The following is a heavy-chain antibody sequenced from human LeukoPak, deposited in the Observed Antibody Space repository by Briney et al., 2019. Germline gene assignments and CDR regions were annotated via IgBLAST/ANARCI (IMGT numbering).Heavy chain of an antibody. Sequence: PSETLSLTCTVSGGSISSSSYYWGWIRQPPGKGLEWIGSIYYSGSTYYNPSLKSRVTISVDTSKNQFSLKLRSVTAADTAVYYCARDGSNYFYAYWGQGTLVTVSS. J-gene: IGHJ4*02. CDR1: GGSISSSSYY. CDR2: IYYSGST. CDR3: ARDGSNYFYAY. V-gene: IGHV4-39*07. D-gene: IGHD4-11*01.